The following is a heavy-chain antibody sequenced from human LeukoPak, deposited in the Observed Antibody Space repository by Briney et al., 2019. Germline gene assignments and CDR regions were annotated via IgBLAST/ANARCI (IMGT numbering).Heavy chain of an antibody. J-gene: IGHJ6*02. Sequence: PGGSLRLSCAVSGFTFSSYTTHWVRQAPGKGLEWVALISYDANKQFQSDSVKGRFTISRDNSKNTLYLQMNSLRVEDTAVYYCARISLAFGMDVWGQGTTVIVSS. CDR1: GFTFSSYT. CDR2: ISYDANKQ. CDR3: ARISLAFGMDV. V-gene: IGHV3-30-3*01. D-gene: IGHD3-16*01.